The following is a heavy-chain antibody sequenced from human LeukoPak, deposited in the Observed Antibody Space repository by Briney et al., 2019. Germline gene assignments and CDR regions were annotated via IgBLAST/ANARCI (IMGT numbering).Heavy chain of an antibody. J-gene: IGHJ4*02. CDR2: INPSGGST. V-gene: IGHV1-46*01. D-gene: IGHD3-22*01. CDR1: GYTFTSYY. Sequence: GASVKVSCKASGYTFTSYYMHWVRQAPGQGLEWMGIINPSGGSTSYAQKFQGRVTMTRDTSTSTVYMELSSLGSEDTAVYYCARDRYYYDSSGYGYFGYWGQGTLVTVSS. CDR3: ARDRYYYDSSGYGYFGY.